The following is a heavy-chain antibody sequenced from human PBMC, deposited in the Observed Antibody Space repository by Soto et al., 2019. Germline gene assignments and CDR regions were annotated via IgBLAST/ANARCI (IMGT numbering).Heavy chain of an antibody. D-gene: IGHD6-19*01. CDR3: ARDMAGFTSPPYYYFDY. J-gene: IGHJ4*02. CDR1: CYTSRSYG. V-gene: IGHV1-18*04. CDR2: ISAYNGDT. Sequence: ASVKVSCTASCYTSRSYGISWVRQSPVQGLEWVGWISAYNGDTHYAPKFQDRITLTTETSTDTAYMWLRSLRLDDTAVYYCARDMAGFTSPPYYYFDYWGQGTLVTVSS.